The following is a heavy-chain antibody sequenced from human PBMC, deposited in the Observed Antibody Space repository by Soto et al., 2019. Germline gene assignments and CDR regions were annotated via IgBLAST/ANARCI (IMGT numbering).Heavy chain of an antibody. Sequence: QVQLVESGGGVVQPGRSLRLSCAASGFTFSSYAMHWVRQAPGKGLEWVAVISYDGSNKYYADSVKGRFTISRDNSKNTLYLQMNSLRAEDTAVYYCAMAAYSGGDCRPGYFDYWGQGTLVTVS. V-gene: IGHV3-30-3*01. J-gene: IGHJ4*02. CDR3: AMAAYSGGDCRPGYFDY. CDR2: ISYDGSNK. D-gene: IGHD2-21*02. CDR1: GFTFSSYA.